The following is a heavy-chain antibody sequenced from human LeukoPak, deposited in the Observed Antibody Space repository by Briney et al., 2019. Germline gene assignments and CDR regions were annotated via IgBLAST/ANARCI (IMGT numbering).Heavy chain of an antibody. J-gene: IGHJ6*02. Sequence: PGGSLRLSCAASGFTVSSNYMSWVRQAPGKGLEWVSVIYSGGSTYHADSVKGRFTISRDNSKNTLYLQMNSLRAEDTAVYYCAGGSGGYYDSGRRYYYGMDVWGQGTTVTVSS. CDR1: GFTVSSNY. V-gene: IGHV3-66*01. D-gene: IGHD3-22*01. CDR3: AGGSGGYYDSGRRYYYGMDV. CDR2: IYSGGST.